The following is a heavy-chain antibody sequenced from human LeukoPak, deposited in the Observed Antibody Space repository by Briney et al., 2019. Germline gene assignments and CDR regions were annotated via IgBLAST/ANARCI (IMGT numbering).Heavy chain of an antibody. CDR1: GFTFSSYW. V-gene: IGHV3-7*03. D-gene: IGHD1-26*01. Sequence: GGSLRLSCAASGFTFSSYWMSWLRQAPGKGLEWVATIKQDGSEKYYVDSVKGRFTISRDNSKNTLYLQMSSLRAEGTAVYYCAKGGSYLSAFDIWGKGTMVTVSS. CDR3: AKGGSYLSAFDI. J-gene: IGHJ3*02. CDR2: IKQDGSEK.